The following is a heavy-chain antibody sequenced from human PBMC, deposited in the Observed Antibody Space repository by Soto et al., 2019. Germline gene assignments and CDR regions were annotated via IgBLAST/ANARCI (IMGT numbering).Heavy chain of an antibody. V-gene: IGHV4-31*03. D-gene: IGHD2-2*01. CDR3: ARGPEVVPAAMSLRGWFDP. CDR1: GGSISSGGYY. Sequence: QVQLQESGPGLVKPSQTLSLTCTVSGGSISSGGYYWSWIRQHPGKGLEWIGYIYYSGSTYYNPSLKSRVTISVDTSKNQFSLKLSSVTAADTAVYYCARGPEVVPAAMSLRGWFDPWGQGTLVTVSS. CDR2: IYYSGST. J-gene: IGHJ5*02.